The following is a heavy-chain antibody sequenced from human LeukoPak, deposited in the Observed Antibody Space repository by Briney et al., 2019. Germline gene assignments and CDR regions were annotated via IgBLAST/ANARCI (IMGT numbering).Heavy chain of an antibody. CDR3: ARERRAWGEDF. J-gene: IGHJ4*02. CDR1: GYTFTSYY. D-gene: IGHD3-16*01. V-gene: IGHV1-46*01. Sequence: ASVKVSCKASGYTFTSYYIHWVRQAPGQGLEWVGLINPNGGSTGYAQRFQGRVTVTTDTSTSTVYMELNSLGSEDTAVYYCARERRAWGEDFWGQGTLVTVSS. CDR2: INPNGGST.